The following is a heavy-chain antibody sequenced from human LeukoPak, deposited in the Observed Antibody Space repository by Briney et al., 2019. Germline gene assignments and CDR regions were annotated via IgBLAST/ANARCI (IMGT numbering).Heavy chain of an antibody. D-gene: IGHD3-22*01. Sequence: GKSLRLSCAASGFTFSEYAMHWVRQAPGKGLEWVAVISSDGSNQDYADSVKGRFTISRDNSQDTLYLQMNSLRAEDTAVYYCAKDTVEYYYDSSGYYWGQGTLVTVSS. V-gene: IGHV3-30*18. J-gene: IGHJ4*02. CDR2: ISSDGSNQ. CDR3: AKDTVEYYYDSSGYY. CDR1: GFTFSEYA.